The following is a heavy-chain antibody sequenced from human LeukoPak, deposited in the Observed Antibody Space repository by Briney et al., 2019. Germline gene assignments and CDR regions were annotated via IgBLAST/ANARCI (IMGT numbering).Heavy chain of an antibody. V-gene: IGHV3-74*01. CDR2: IKSDGITI. J-gene: IGHJ4*02. Sequence: GGSLRLSCAASGFTVSNYWMHWVRQAPGKGPVWVSRIKSDGITITYADSVKGRFTISRDNAKNTLYLQMNSLRAEDTAVYYCLRDLNWSLDQWGQGTLVTVSS. CDR1: GFTVSNYW. CDR3: LRDLNWSLDQ. D-gene: IGHD1-20*01.